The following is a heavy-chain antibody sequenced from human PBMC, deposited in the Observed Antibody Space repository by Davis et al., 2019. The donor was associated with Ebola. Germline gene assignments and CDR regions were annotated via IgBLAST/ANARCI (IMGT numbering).Heavy chain of an antibody. CDR2: LYSGGSA. D-gene: IGHD3-22*01. J-gene: IGHJ4*02. CDR3: ARELSAFSGYYV. CDR1: GFSVSDKY. Sequence: GGSLRLSCAASGFSVSDKYMSWVRQAPGKGLEWVSVLYSGGSAYYADSVRGRFTISRDNSKNTLYLQMNDLRAEDTAVYYCARELSAFSGYYVWGQGTLVTVSS. V-gene: IGHV3-66*01.